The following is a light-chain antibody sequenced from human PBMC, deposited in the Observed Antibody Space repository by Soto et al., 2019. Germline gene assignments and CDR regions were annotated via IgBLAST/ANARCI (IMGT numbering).Light chain of an antibody. Sequence: DIDLTQSPSTLSASVGDRVTITCRASQSISSWLAWYQQKPGKAPKLLIYKASTLDSGVPSRFSGSGSGTEFTRTISSLQPDDFATYYCQHCVGYLWTCGQGTKVEIK. CDR3: QHCVGYLWT. CDR1: QSISSW. V-gene: IGKV1-5*03. J-gene: IGKJ1*01. CDR2: KAS.